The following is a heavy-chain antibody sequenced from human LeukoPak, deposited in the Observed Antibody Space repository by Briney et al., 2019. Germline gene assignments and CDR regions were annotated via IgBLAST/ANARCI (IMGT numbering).Heavy chain of an antibody. CDR3: ARDVIGIAAAGTVNWFDP. Sequence: SVKVSCKASGGTFSSYAISWVRQAPGQGLEWMGGIIPIFGTANYAQKFQGRVTITADESTSTAYMELSSLRSEDTAVYYCARDVIGIAAAGTVNWFDPWGQGTLVTVSS. CDR1: GGTFSSYA. CDR2: IIPIFGTA. V-gene: IGHV1-69*13. D-gene: IGHD6-13*01. J-gene: IGHJ5*02.